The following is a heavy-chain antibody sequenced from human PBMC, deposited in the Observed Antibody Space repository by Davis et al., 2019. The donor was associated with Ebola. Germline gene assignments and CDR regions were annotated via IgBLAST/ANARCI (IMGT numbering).Heavy chain of an antibody. J-gene: IGHJ4*02. D-gene: IGHD6-6*01. V-gene: IGHV1-18*01. CDR3: AGESEQLALDY. CDR1: GYTFTSYV. Sequence: ASVQVSCKASGYTFTSYVISWVRPAPGQGLEWMGWISAYNGNTNYAQKLQGRVTMTTDTSTSTADMGLRSLRSDDPAVYYCAGESEQLALDYWGQGTLVTVSS. CDR2: ISAYNGNT.